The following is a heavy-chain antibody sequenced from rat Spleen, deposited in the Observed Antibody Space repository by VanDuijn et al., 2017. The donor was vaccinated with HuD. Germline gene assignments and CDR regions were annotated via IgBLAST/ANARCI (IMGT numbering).Heavy chain of an antibody. CDR1: GLSLTSNS. J-gene: IGHJ3*01. CDR2: IWSGGST. V-gene: IGHV2-47*01. D-gene: IGHD4-3*01. Sequence: QVQLKESGPGLVQPSQTLSLTCTVSGLSLTSNSVSWIRQPPGKGLEWMGAIWSGGSTAYNSLLKSRLSISRDTSKSQVLLKMNSLQTEDTAMYFCVRSEGIIRGQFAYWGQGTLVTVSS. CDR3: VRSEGIIRGQFAY.